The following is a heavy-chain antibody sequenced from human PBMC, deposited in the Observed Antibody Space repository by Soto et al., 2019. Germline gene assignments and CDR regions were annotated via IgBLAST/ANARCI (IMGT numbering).Heavy chain of an antibody. D-gene: IGHD5-12*01. CDR1: GGTFSSFG. Sequence: SVKVSCKASGGTFSSFGISWVRQAPGQGLEWMGGIIPVFGRPNYAQRFRGRLTITADESTNTSHMELIDLTSEDTAVYYCAREASGYDFWGQGTQVTVSS. J-gene: IGHJ1*01. V-gene: IGHV1-69*13. CDR2: IIPVFGRP. CDR3: AREASGYDF.